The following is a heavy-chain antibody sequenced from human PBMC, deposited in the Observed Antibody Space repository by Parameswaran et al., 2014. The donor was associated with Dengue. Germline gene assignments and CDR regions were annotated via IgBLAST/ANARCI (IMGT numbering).Heavy chain of an antibody. CDR3: AKFRPDSRSRNAFDI. CDR2: ISGSGGAT. J-gene: IGHJ3*02. V-gene: IGHV3-23*01. Sequence: WIRQPPGKGLEWVSAISGSGGATYYADSVKGRFTISRDNSKNTLYLQMNSLRAEDTAVYHCAKFRPDSRSRNAFDIWGQGTMVTVSS. D-gene: IGHD3-22*01.